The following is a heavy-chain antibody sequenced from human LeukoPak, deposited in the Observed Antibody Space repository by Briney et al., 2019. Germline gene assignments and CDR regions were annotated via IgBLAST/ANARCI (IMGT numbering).Heavy chain of an antibody. V-gene: IGHV3-9*01. CDR3: AKDSRSSGSLDY. J-gene: IGHJ4*02. Sequence: GGSLRLSCAASGFTFDDYAMHWVRQAPGKGLEWVSGISWNSGSIGYADSVKGRFTISRDNAKISLYLQMNSLRAEDTALYYCAKDSRSSGSLDYWGQGTLVTVSS. CDR2: ISWNSGSI. CDR1: GFTFDDYA. D-gene: IGHD6-19*01.